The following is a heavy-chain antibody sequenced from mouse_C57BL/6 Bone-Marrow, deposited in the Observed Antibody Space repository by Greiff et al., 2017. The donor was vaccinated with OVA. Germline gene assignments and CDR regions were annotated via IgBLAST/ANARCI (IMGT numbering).Heavy chain of an antibody. CDR1: GFNIKNTY. V-gene: IGHV14-3*01. D-gene: IGHD3-3*01. J-gene: IGHJ1*03. Sequence: EVKLQESVAELVRPGASVKLSCTASGFNIKNTYMPWVKQRPEQGLEWIGRIDPANGNTKYAPKFQGKATITADTSSNTAYLQLSSLTSEDTAIYYCARGLNGTRGYFDVWGTGTTVTVSS. CDR2: IDPANGNT. CDR3: ARGLNGTRGYFDV.